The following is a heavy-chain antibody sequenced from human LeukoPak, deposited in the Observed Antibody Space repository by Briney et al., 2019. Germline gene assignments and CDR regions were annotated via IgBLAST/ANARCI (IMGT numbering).Heavy chain of an antibody. D-gene: IGHD6-13*01. CDR2: ISSSSSYI. CDR1: GFTFSSYT. Sequence: GGSLRLSCAASGFTFSSYTMSWVRQAPGKGLEWVSSISSSSSYIYYADSVKGRFTISRDNAKNSLYLQMNMLRAEDTAVYYCSRAWHSGSWYVSFDYWGQGTLVTVSS. V-gene: IGHV3-21*01. J-gene: IGHJ4*02. CDR3: SRAWHSGSWYVSFDY.